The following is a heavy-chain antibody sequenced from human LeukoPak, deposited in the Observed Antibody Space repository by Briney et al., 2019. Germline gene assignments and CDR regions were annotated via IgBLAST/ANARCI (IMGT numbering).Heavy chain of an antibody. V-gene: IGHV1-69*06. D-gene: IGHD3-10*01. CDR3: ARAMVRGVIRWFDP. Sequence: SVKVSCKASGGTFSNYAISWVRQAPGQGLEWMGGIIPIFGTANYAQKFRGRVTITADKSTRTAYMELSSLRSEDTAVYYCARAMVRGVIRWFDPWGQGTLVTVSS. CDR2: IIPIFGTA. CDR1: GGTFSNYA. J-gene: IGHJ5*02.